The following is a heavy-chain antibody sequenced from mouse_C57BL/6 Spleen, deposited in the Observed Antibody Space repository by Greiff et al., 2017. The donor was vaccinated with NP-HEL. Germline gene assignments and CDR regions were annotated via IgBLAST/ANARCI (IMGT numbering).Heavy chain of an antibody. D-gene: IGHD1-1*01. Sequence: EVQLVESGGGLVKPGGSLKLSCAASGFTFTSYAMSWVRQTPEKRLEWIATISDGGSYTYYPDNVKGRFTISRDNAKNNQYLQMSHLKSEDTAMYYCARDNGTAVVATRTPFAYWGQGTLVTVSA. V-gene: IGHV5-4*01. CDR1: GFTFTSYA. J-gene: IGHJ3*01. CDR3: ARDNGTAVVATRTPFAY. CDR2: ISDGGSYT.